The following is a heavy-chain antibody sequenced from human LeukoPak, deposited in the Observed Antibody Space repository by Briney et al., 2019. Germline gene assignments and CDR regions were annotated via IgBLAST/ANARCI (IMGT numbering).Heavy chain of an antibody. CDR1: GFTFSSYG. Sequence: GGSLRLSCAASGFTFSSYGMHWVRQAPGKGLEWVAVIWYDGSNKYYADSVKGRFTISRDNSKNTLYLQMNSLRAEDTAVYYCAKTGHPGGYYMYVWGKGTTVTVSS. J-gene: IGHJ6*03. V-gene: IGHV3-33*06. D-gene: IGHD4-23*01. CDR3: AKTGHPGGYYMYV. CDR2: IWYDGSNK.